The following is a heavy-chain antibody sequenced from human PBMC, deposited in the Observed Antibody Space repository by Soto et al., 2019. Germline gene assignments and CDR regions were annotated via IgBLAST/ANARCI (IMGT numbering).Heavy chain of an antibody. CDR2: IYYTGST. J-gene: IGHJ6*02. CDR1: GATISSGGFY. V-gene: IGHV4-31*03. CDR3: ARDDSFYGEPGYGMNV. D-gene: IGHD4-17*01. Sequence: QVQLQESGPGLVEASQTLSLTCTVSGATISSGGFYWSWIRQRPGKGLEWIVHIYYTGSTYYNPSLNSRVTISVDMSRNQFSLKLMSVTAADTAKYFCARDDSFYGEPGYGMNVWGQGTTVTVSS.